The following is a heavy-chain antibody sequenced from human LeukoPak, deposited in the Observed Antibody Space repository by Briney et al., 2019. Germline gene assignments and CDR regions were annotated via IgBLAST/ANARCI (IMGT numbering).Heavy chain of an antibody. CDR1: GGTFSSYV. CDR3: ERGYASFDL. D-gene: IGHD5-18*01. V-gene: IGHV1-69*13. Sequence: ASVKVSWKASGGTFSSYVISWVRQAPGQGLEWMGRIIPIFGTANYAQKFRGRVTITADESTRTAYMELSSLRSEDTSVYYCERGYASFDLWGRGTLVTVSP. CDR2: IIPIFGTA. J-gene: IGHJ2*01.